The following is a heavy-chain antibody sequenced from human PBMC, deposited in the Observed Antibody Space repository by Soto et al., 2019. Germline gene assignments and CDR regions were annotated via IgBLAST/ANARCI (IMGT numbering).Heavy chain of an antibody. D-gene: IGHD2-2*01. CDR2: ISGSGGST. Sequence: GGSLRLSCAASGFTFSSYAMSWVRQAPGKGLEWVSAISGSGGSTYYADSVKGRFTISRDNSKNTLYLQMNSLRAEDTAVYYCAKGAIVVVPAAIGEDFDYWGQGTLVTVSS. CDR1: GFTFSSYA. CDR3: AKGAIVVVPAAIGEDFDY. V-gene: IGHV3-23*01. J-gene: IGHJ4*02.